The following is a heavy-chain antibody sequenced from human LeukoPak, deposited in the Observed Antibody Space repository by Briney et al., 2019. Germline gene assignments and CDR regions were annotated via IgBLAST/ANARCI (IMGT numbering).Heavy chain of an antibody. J-gene: IGHJ4*02. CDR1: GFTFSSYS. D-gene: IGHD4-17*01. V-gene: IGHV3-21*01. Sequence: GGSLRLSCAASGFTFSSYSMNWVRQAPGKGLEWVSSISSSSSYIYYADSVKGRFTISRDNAKNSLYLQMNSLRAEDTAVYYCTAALSDDGDRFDYWGQGTLVTVSS. CDR3: TAALSDDGDRFDY. CDR2: ISSSSSYI.